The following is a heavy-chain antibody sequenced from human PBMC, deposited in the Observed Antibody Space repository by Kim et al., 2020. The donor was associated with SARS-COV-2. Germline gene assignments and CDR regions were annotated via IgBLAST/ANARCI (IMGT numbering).Heavy chain of an antibody. CDR2: IYHSGST. V-gene: IGHV4-4*02. D-gene: IGHD6-13*01. CDR3: ARDRFLKGIAAAGTNS. J-gene: IGHJ4*02. Sequence: SETLSLTCAVSGGSISSSNWWSWVRQPPGKGLEWIGEIYHSGSTNYNPSLKSRVTISVDKSKNQFSLKLSSVTAADTAVYYCARDRFLKGIAAAGTNSWGQGTLVTVSS. CDR1: GGSISSSNW.